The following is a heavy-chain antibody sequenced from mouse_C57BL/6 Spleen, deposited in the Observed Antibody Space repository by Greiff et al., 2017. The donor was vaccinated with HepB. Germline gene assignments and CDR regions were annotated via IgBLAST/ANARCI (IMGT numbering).Heavy chain of an antibody. D-gene: IGHD2-3*01. CDR2: ISSGGSYT. CDR1: GFTFSSYG. V-gene: IGHV5-6*01. J-gene: IGHJ3*01. Sequence: EVKLMESGGDLVKPGGSLKLSCAASGFTFSSYGMSWVRQTPDKRLEWVATISSGGSYTYYPDSVKGRFTISRDNAKNTLYLQMSSLKSEDTAMYYCARQGLLAWFAYWGQGTLFTVSA. CDR3: ARQGLLAWFAY.